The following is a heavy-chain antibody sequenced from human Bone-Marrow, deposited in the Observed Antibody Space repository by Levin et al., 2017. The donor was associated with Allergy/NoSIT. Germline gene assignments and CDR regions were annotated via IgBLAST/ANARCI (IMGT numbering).Heavy chain of an antibody. Sequence: SETLSLTCAVSGYSISSCYDWGWLRQPPGKGLEWIGSIYHSGSTYYNPSLKSRVTISVDTSKNQFSLKLSSVTAADTAVYYCARVKPLKYYYDSSGYYPAEYFQHSGQGTLVTVSS. V-gene: IGHV4-38-2*01. CDR1: GYSISSCYD. CDR3: ARVKPLKYYYDSSGYYPAEYFQH. D-gene: IGHD3-22*01. CDR2: IYHSGST. J-gene: IGHJ1*01.